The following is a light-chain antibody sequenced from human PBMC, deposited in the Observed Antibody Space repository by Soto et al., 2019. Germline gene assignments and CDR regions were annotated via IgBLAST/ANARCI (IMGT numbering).Light chain of an antibody. Sequence: DIQVTQSPSTLSASVGAPVPVTCRASQSVSGWLAWYQQKPGEAPKLLIYDASALPRGVPSRFSGSGSGTKFTLTISSLQPDDFATYYCQQYNSYSWTFGQGTKVDIK. CDR3: QQYNSYSWT. CDR1: QSVSGW. CDR2: DAS. J-gene: IGKJ1*01. V-gene: IGKV1-5*01.